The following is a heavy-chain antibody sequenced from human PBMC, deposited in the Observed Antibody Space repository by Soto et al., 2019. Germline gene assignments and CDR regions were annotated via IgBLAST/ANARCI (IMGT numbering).Heavy chain of an antibody. D-gene: IGHD2-8*01. CDR3: ARDRSTYGGGGTGEVKENWFDP. J-gene: IGHJ5*02. Sequence: KASETLSLTCSVSGGSIGRYYWSWIRQPPGKGLEWIGYAYYSGDTGYNPSLKSRVTMAVDTSKSQVSLKLSSVTAADTAVYYCARDRSTYGGGGTGEVKENWFDPWGQGALVTVSS. V-gene: IGHV4-59*01. CDR1: GGSIGRYY. CDR2: AYYSGDT.